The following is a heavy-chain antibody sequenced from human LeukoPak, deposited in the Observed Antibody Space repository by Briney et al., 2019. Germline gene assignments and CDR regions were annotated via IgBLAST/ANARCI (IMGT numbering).Heavy chain of an antibody. D-gene: IGHD6-6*01. J-gene: IGHJ6*03. CDR1: GYTFSNYG. Sequence: ASVKVSCKASGYTFSNYGISWVRQAPGQGLEWMGWISAYTGNTNYAQKLQGRVTMTTDTSTSTAYMELRSLRSDDTAVYYCARDRPSIAARPLPYYFYYYMDVWGKGTTVTVSS. CDR2: ISAYTGNT. V-gene: IGHV1-18*01. CDR3: ARDRPSIAARPLPYYFYYYMDV.